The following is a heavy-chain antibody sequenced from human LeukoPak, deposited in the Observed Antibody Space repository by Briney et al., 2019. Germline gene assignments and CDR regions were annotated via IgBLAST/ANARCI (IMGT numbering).Heavy chain of an antibody. CDR3: PRSQLLYVDWSDP. J-gene: IGHJ5*02. CDR1: GGSISSGDYY. D-gene: IGHD2-2*02. Sequence: SETLSLTCTVSGGSISSGDYYWSWIRQPPGKGLEWIGYIYYSGSTYYNPSLKSRVTISVDTSKNQFSLKLSSVTAADTAVFSWPRSQLLYVDWSDPGGKGPLVTVPS. V-gene: IGHV4-30-4*08. CDR2: IYYSGST.